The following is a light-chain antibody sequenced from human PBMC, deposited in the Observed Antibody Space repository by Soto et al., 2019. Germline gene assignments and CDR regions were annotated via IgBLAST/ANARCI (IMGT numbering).Light chain of an antibody. V-gene: IGKV3-20*01. J-gene: IGKJ1*01. Sequence: PGERATLSCRAIQSVSSSYLAWYQQKPGQAPRLLIYGAPSRATGIPDRFSGSGSGTDFTLTISRLEPEDFAVYYCQQYGDSPRTFGQGTKVDIK. CDR2: GAP. CDR1: QSVSSSY. CDR3: QQYGDSPRT.